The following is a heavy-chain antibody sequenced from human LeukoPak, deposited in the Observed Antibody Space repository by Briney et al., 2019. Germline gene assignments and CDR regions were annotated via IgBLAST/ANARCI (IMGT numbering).Heavy chain of an antibody. D-gene: IGHD3-3*01. CDR2: IIPIFGTA. Sequence: SVTVSCKASGGTFSSYAISWVRQAPGQGLEWMGGIIPIFGTANYSQKFQGRVTITADESKTTNYMELDSLRLEDTAVYYCAYGRRYDFWSRYYPIYNWFAPWGQGTLVTVA. CDR1: GGTFSSYA. J-gene: IGHJ5*02. CDR3: AYGRRYDFWSRYYPIYNWFAP. V-gene: IGHV1-69*13.